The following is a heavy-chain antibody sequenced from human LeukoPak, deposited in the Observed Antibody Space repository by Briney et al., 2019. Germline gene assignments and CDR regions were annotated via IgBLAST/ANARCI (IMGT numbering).Heavy chain of an antibody. V-gene: IGHV5-51*01. Sequence: GESLKISCKGSGYSFTSYWIGWVRQRPGKGLEWMGIIHPGDSDSRYSPSFQGQVTISADKSISTAYLQWSSLKASDTAMYYCARQDIAVAGSISYWGQGTLVTVSS. CDR2: IHPGDSDS. D-gene: IGHD6-19*01. CDR3: ARQDIAVAGSISY. J-gene: IGHJ4*02. CDR1: GYSFTSYW.